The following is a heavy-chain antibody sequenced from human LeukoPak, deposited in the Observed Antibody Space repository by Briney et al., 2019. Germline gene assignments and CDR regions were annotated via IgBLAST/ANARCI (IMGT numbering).Heavy chain of an antibody. CDR3: ARPTIAAAGNFEC. Sequence: GGSLRLSCAASGFTFSDYYMSWIRQAPGKGLEWVSHISSFSNFRSYADSVKGRFTISRDNAKNSLHLQVNSLRAEDTAVYYCARPTIAAAGNFECWGQGTLVTVSS. V-gene: IGHV3-11*03. D-gene: IGHD6-13*01. J-gene: IGHJ4*02. CDR2: ISSFSNFR. CDR1: GFTFSDYY.